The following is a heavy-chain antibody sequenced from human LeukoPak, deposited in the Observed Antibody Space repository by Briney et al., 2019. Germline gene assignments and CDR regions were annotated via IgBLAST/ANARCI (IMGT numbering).Heavy chain of an antibody. CDR3: ARDVPTLIEYCFDY. D-gene: IGHD2-2*01. CDR2: FYTSGST. CDR1: GGSITSYH. V-gene: IGHV4-4*07. J-gene: IGHJ4*02. Sequence: SETLSLTCTVSGGSITSYHWSWIRQPAGKGLEWIGRFYTSGSTNYNPSLKSRVTMSVDKSKNQFSLKLSSVTAADTAVYYCARDVPTLIEYCFDYWGQGTLVTVSS.